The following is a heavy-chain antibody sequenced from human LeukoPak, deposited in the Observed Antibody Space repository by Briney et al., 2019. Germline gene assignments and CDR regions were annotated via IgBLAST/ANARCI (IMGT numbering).Heavy chain of an antibody. J-gene: IGHJ6*03. D-gene: IGHD2-15*01. Sequence: GGSLRLSCAASGFTVSSNYMSWVRQAPGKGLEWVSVIYSGGSTYYADSVKGRFTISRDNSKNTLYLQMNSLRAEDTAVYYCAAATRGYYYYMDVWGKGTTVTVSS. CDR3: AAATRGYYYYMDV. V-gene: IGHV3-53*01. CDR1: GFTVSSNY. CDR2: IYSGGST.